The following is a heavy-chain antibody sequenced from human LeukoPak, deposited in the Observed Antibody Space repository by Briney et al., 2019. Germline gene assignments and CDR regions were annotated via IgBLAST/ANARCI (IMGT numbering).Heavy chain of an antibody. D-gene: IGHD6-13*01. J-gene: IGHJ4*02. Sequence: SETLSLTCTVSGGSISNYYWSWIRQPPGKGLEWIGYIYYSGTTNYNPSLKSRATISVDTSKNQFSLKLNSVTAADTAVYYCARGVYIAAAQYGYWGQGTLVTVSS. CDR3: ARGVYIAAAQYGY. CDR2: IYYSGTT. V-gene: IGHV4-59*01. CDR1: GGSISNYY.